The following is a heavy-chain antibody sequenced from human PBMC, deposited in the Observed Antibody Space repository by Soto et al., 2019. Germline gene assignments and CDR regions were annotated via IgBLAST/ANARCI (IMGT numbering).Heavy chain of an antibody. CDR1: GYTFTSHY. Sequence: ASVKVSCKASGYTFTSHYMHWVRQAPGQGLEWMGIINPSVGTTTYAQKFQGRVTMTRDTSTSTVSMELSSLRSEDTAVYYCARENERVDTAMFYDYWGQGTLVTVSS. D-gene: IGHD5-18*01. J-gene: IGHJ4*02. V-gene: IGHV1-46*01. CDR3: ARENERVDTAMFYDY. CDR2: INPSVGTT.